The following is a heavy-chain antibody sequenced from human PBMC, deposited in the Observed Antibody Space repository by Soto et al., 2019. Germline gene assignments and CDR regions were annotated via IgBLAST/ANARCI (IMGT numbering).Heavy chain of an antibody. CDR2: ISPQGGST. J-gene: IGHJ4*02. Sequence: GGSLRLSCSASGFAFSSYAMHWVRQTPGKGLEYVSAISPQGGSTYYADSVKGRFTISRDDSKNTVYLQMSSLRPDDTAVYYCVKTMIARWAFDFWGQGTLVTVSS. V-gene: IGHV3-64D*06. CDR1: GFAFSSYA. D-gene: IGHD2-21*01. CDR3: VKTMIARWAFDF.